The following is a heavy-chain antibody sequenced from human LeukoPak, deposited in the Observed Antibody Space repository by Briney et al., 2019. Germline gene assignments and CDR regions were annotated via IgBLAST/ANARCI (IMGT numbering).Heavy chain of an antibody. J-gene: IGHJ4*02. Sequence: PSETLSLTCTVSGGSISSYYWSWIRQPPGKGLEWIGYIYYSGSTYYNPSLKSRVTISVDTSKNQFSLKLSSVTAADTAVYYCARRGPMVRGAAFDYWGQGTLVTVSS. D-gene: IGHD3-10*01. CDR2: IYYSGST. CDR1: GGSISSYY. CDR3: ARRGPMVRGAAFDY. V-gene: IGHV4-59*01.